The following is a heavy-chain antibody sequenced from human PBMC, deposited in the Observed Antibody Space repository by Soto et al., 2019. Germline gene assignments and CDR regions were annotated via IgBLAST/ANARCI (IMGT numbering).Heavy chain of an antibody. D-gene: IGHD6-13*01. J-gene: IGHJ3*02. CDR2: ISYDGSNK. V-gene: IGHV3-30*18. CDR3: AKELRTRSEEQLVNYAFDI. Sequence: GGSLRLSCAASGFTFSSYGMHWVRQAPGKGLEWVAVISYDGSNKYYADSVKGRFTISRDNSKNTLYLQMNSLRAEDTAVYYCAKELRTRSEEQLVNYAFDIWGQGTMVTVSS. CDR1: GFTFSSYG.